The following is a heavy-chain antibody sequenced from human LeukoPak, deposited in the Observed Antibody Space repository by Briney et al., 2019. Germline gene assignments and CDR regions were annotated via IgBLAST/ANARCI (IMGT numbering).Heavy chain of an antibody. J-gene: IGHJ4*02. Sequence: GRSLRLSCAASGFTFDDYAMHWVRQAPGKGLEWVSGISWNSGSIGYADSVKGRFTISRDNAKNSLYLQMNSLRAEDTAVYYCAKDRQLYSSSWSPFDYWGQGTLVTVSS. V-gene: IGHV3-9*01. CDR2: ISWNSGSI. D-gene: IGHD6-13*01. CDR1: GFTFDDYA. CDR3: AKDRQLYSSSWSPFDY.